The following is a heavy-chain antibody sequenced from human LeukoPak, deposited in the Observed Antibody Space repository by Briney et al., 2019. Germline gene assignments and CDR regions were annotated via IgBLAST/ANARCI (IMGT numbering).Heavy chain of an antibody. CDR2: ISAYNDNT. CDR3: ARDSSGWSGY. Sequence: ASARVSCKASGYTFNTYGISWVRQAPGQGLEWMGWISAYNDNTNYAQKFQGRVTMTTDTSTSTAYMELRSLRSDDTAAYYCARDSSGWSGYWGQGTLVTVSS. V-gene: IGHV1-18*01. J-gene: IGHJ4*02. CDR1: GYTFNTYG. D-gene: IGHD6-19*01.